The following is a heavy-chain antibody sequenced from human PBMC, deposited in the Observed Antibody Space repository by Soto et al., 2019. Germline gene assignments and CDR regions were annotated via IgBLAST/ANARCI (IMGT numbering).Heavy chain of an antibody. CDR3: ARDPGALCSSTCCYLY. CDR1: GFTVSSNY. V-gene: IGHV3-66*01. CDR2: IYSGGNT. Sequence: EVPLVESGGGLVQPGGSLRLSCAASGFTVSSNYMTWVRQAPGKGLEWVSVIYSGGNTYYADSVKGRFTISRDNSKNTLYLQMNSLRAEDTAVYYCARDPGALCSSTCCYLYWGQGSLVTVAS. D-gene: IGHD2-2*01. J-gene: IGHJ4*02.